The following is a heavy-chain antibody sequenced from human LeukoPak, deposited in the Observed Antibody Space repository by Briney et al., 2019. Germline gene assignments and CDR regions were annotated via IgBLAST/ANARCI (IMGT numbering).Heavy chain of an antibody. J-gene: IGHJ4*02. CDR1: GFTFNTYA. Sequence: PGGSLRLSCTASGFTFNTYAMHWVRQAPGKGLEWVAFIQYDGNAKHYADSVTGRFTISRDISTNTLYLQMNSLRADDTAVYYCARPGENRWLQSFSQFDYWGQGALVTVSS. CDR2: IQYDGNAK. CDR3: ARPGENRWLQSFSQFDY. D-gene: IGHD5-24*01. V-gene: IGHV3-30*02.